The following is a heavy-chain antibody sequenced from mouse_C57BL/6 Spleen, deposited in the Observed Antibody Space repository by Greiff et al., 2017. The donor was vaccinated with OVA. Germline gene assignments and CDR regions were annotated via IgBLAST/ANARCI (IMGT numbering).Heavy chain of an antibody. D-gene: IGHD1-1*01. Sequence: EVQVVESEGGLVQPGSSMKLSCTASGFTFSDYYMAWVRQVPEKGLEWVANINYDGSSTYYLDSLKSRFIISRDNAKNILYLQMSSLKSEDTATYYCARESLYYYGSRTYYAMDYWGQGTSVTVSS. V-gene: IGHV5-16*01. J-gene: IGHJ4*01. CDR3: ARESLYYYGSRTYYAMDY. CDR2: INYDGSST. CDR1: GFTFSDYY.